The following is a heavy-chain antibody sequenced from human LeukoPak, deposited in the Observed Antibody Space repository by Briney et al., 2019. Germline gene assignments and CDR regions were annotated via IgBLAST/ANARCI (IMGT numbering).Heavy chain of an antibody. Sequence: GGSLRLSCAASGFTFSSYSMNWVRQAPGKGLEWLSFITGSSGYIYYSDSVKGRSTISRDDAKNSLWLQMNSLRAEDTAVYYCARVRSGYYIDCWGQGTLVTVSS. CDR2: ITGSSGYI. CDR1: GFTFSSYS. D-gene: IGHD3-3*01. CDR3: ARVRSGYYIDC. J-gene: IGHJ4*02. V-gene: IGHV3-21*01.